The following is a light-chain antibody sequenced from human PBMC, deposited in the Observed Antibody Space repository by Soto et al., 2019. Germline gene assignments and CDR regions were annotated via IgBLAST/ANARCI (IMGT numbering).Light chain of an antibody. Sequence: MVMTQSPETLSASPGERVTLSCTASQYIVRTMAWYQQQPGQAPRLLFFSASTRATGLPDRFSASGSGADFTLTISSLQAEDSALYYCQQYKKWPYTFGQGTKLEI. J-gene: IGKJ2*01. V-gene: IGKV3-15*01. CDR3: QQYKKWPYT. CDR2: SAS. CDR1: QYIVRT.